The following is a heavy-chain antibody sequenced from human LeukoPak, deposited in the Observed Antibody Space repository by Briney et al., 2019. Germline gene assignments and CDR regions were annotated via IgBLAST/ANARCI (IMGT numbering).Heavy chain of an antibody. D-gene: IGHD2-15*01. CDR3: ARPNIRYCSGGACSNDGSDY. Sequence: PSETLSLTCSVSGASISSGLYYWNWIRQPAGKGLEWIGRIFESGKTNYNPSLKSRVTISVDTSKNQFSLKLSSVTAADTAVYYCARPNIRYCSGGACSNDGSDYWGQGTLVTVSS. CDR2: IFESGKT. J-gene: IGHJ4*02. CDR1: GASISSGLYY. V-gene: IGHV4-61*02.